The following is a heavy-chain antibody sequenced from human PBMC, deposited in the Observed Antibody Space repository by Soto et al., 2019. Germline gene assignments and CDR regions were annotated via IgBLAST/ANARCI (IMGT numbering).Heavy chain of an antibody. D-gene: IGHD3-3*01. CDR3: ARDKIRFLEWSLIGYGMDV. V-gene: IGHV3-23*01. Sequence: QPGGSLRLSCAASGFTFSSYAMSWVRQAPGKGLEWVSAISGSGGSTYYADSVKGRFTISRDNSKNTLYLQMNSLRAEDTAVYYCARDKIRFLEWSLIGYGMDVWGQGTTVTVSS. CDR2: ISGSGGST. J-gene: IGHJ6*02. CDR1: GFTFSSYA.